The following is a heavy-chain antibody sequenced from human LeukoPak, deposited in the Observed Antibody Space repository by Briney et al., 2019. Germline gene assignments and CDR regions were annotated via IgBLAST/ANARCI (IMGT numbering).Heavy chain of an antibody. Sequence: PSETLSLTCAVSGGSISSTNWWSWVRQPPGKGLEWIGEIYHSGSINYNPSLKSRVTISLDKSKNQFSLKLSSVTAADTAVYYCARRAPLLGYYDILIGYTPWGQGTLVTVSS. J-gene: IGHJ5*02. D-gene: IGHD3-9*01. CDR2: IYHSGSI. V-gene: IGHV4-4*02. CDR3: ARRAPLLGYYDILIGYTP. CDR1: GGSISSTNW.